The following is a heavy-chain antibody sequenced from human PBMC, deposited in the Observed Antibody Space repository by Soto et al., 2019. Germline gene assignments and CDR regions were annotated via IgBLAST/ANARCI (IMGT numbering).Heavy chain of an antibody. D-gene: IGHD3-3*01. V-gene: IGHV3-23*01. CDR3: AKMPPRACYGFWSGPLGSAWWFDP. CDR1: GFTFSSDA. J-gene: IGHJ5*02. CDR2: ISGSGGST. Sequence: HPGGSLRLSFAASGFTFSSDAMSWVRQAPGKGLEWVSAISGSGGSTYYADSVKGRFTISRDNSKNTLYLQMNSLRAEDTAVYCCAKMPPRACYGFWSGPLGSAWWFDPWGQGTLVTVSS.